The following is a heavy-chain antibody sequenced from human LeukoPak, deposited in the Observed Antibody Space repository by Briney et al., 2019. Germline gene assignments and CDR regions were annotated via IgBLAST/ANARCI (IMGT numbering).Heavy chain of an antibody. CDR2: IYTSGST. J-gene: IGHJ4*02. D-gene: IGHD6-19*01. CDR3: ARHLEYASGWFIHDY. V-gene: IGHV4-4*07. CDR1: GVSISSYY. Sequence: SETLSLTCTVSGVSISSYYWSWIRQPAGKGLEWIGRIYTSGSTNYNPSLKSRVTMSVDTSKNQFSLKLSSVTAADTAVYYCARHLEYASGWFIHDYWGQGTLVTVSS.